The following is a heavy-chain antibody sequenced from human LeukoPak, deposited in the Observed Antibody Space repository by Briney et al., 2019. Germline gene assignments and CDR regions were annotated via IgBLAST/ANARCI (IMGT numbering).Heavy chain of an antibody. Sequence: PSETLSLTCTVSGGSISSYYWSWIRQPPGKGLEWIGYIYYSGSTNYNPSLKSRVTISVDTSKNQFSLKLSSVTAADTAVYYCARHIVGATGDAFDIWGQGTMVTVSS. V-gene: IGHV4-59*08. D-gene: IGHD1-26*01. CDR3: ARHIVGATGDAFDI. J-gene: IGHJ3*02. CDR2: IYYSGST. CDR1: GGSISSYY.